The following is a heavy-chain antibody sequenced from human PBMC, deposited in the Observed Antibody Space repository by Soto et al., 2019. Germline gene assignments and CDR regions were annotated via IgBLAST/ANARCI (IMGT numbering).Heavy chain of an antibody. Sequence: EVQLVESGGGLVQPGGSLRLSCAASGFTFNAYWMTWVRQAPGKGPEWVANINRDGSETHYVDSVEGRFTISRDNAQKSLYLQMHSRRAEDTAVYYCVRDRTEYGSANYDVFEIGGQGTKITVSS. CDR1: GFTFNAYW. J-gene: IGHJ3*02. CDR2: INRDGSET. V-gene: IGHV3-7*05. D-gene: IGHD6-19*01. CDR3: VRDRTEYGSANYDVFEI.